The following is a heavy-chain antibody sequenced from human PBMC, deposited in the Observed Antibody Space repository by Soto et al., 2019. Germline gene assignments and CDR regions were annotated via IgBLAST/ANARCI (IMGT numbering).Heavy chain of an antibody. CDR2: INAGSGNT. CDR3: ARVPLWGNSGSYYIQHFNS. V-gene: IGHV1-3*01. Sequence: QVQLVQSGAEVKKPGASVKVSCKASGYTFTTYSIHWVRQAPGQSLEWMGWINAGSGNTKYSQKFQGRVTITKDSSATTFYMDLSSLGSEDTAVYYCARVPLWGNSGSYYIQHFNSWGQGTLVTVSS. CDR1: GYTFTTYS. D-gene: IGHD3-10*01. J-gene: IGHJ4*02.